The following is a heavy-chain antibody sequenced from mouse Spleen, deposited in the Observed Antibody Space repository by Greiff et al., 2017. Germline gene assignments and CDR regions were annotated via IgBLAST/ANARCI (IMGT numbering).Heavy chain of an antibody. J-gene: IGHJ1*01. Sequence: VQLKESGPELVKPGASVKISCKASGYSFTDYNMNWVKQSNGKSLEWIGVINPNYGTTSYNQKFKGKATLTVDQSSSTAYMQLNSLTSEDSAVYYCAREGRNGDYVVDWYFDVWGAGTTVTVSS. CDR3: AREGRNGDYVVDWYFDV. CDR2: INPNYGTT. V-gene: IGHV1-39*01. D-gene: IGHD2-13*01. CDR1: GYSFTDYN.